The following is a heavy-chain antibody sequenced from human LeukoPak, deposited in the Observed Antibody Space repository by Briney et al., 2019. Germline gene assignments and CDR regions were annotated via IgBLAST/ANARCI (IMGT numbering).Heavy chain of an antibody. J-gene: IGHJ4*02. CDR3: ARAITIFGVVQHYFDY. Sequence: PGGSLRLSCAASGFTFSSYSMNWVRQAPGKGLEWVSYISSSNSTIYYADSVEGRFTTSRDNAKNSLYLQMNSLRAEDTAVYYCARAITIFGVVQHYFDYWGQGTLVTVSS. CDR1: GFTFSSYS. V-gene: IGHV3-48*01. D-gene: IGHD3-3*01. CDR2: ISSSNSTI.